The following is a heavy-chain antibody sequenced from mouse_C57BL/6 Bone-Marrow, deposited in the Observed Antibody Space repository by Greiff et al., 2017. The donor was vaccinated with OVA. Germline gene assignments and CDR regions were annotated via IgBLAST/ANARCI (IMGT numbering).Heavy chain of an antibody. D-gene: IGHD2-2*01. CDR2: SRNKANDYTT. CDR3: ARVPSGYDGDWYFDV. J-gene: IGHJ1*03. Sequence: DVHLVESGGGLVQSGRSLRLSCATSGFTFSDFYMEWVRQAPGKGLEWIAASRNKANDYTTEYSASVKGRFIVSRDTSQSILYLQMNALRAEDTAIYYCARVPSGYDGDWYFDVWGTGTTVTVSS. V-gene: IGHV7-1*01. CDR1: GFTFSDFY.